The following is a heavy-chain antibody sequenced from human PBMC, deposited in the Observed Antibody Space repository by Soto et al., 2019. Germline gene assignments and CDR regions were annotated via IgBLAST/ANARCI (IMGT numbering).Heavy chain of an antibody. Sequence: EVQLLESGGGVAHPGGSLRLACEASGFTFSNYALSWVRQAPGKGLEWVSAITGSGDRTYYADSVKGRLTVSRDNSKNTLSLEMNSLSAEDTALYYCAKGLGSGSYAASDSWGQGALVTVSS. CDR1: GFTFSNYA. V-gene: IGHV3-23*01. CDR2: ITGSGDRT. J-gene: IGHJ5*01. CDR3: AKGLGSGSYAASDS. D-gene: IGHD1-26*01.